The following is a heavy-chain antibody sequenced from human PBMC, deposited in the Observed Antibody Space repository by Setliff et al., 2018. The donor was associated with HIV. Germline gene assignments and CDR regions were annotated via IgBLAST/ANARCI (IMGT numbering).Heavy chain of an antibody. V-gene: IGHV1-69-2*01. D-gene: IGHD2-15*01. CDR2: VDPEDGET. J-gene: IGHJ4*02. CDR1: GYTFTEYY. Sequence: ASVKVSCKASGYTFTEYYMHWVQQAPGKGLEWMGRVDPEDGETIYAEKFQGRVTITADTSTDTAYMELSSLRSEDTAVYYCATDPHSVDYWGQGTLVTVSS. CDR3: ATDPHSVDY.